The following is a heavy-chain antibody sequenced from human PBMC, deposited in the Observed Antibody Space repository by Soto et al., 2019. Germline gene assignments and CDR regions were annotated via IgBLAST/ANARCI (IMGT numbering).Heavy chain of an antibody. Sequence: PSETLSPTCTVPGYSISSGSYWAWIRQPPGKGPEWIASIYHGGTTFYNPSLKSRITISVDTSNNQFSLKLTSVTAADTAVYYCARVHVMVVAGSTFDYWGHGTLVTVSS. CDR2: IYHGGTT. J-gene: IGHJ4*01. V-gene: IGHV4-38-2*02. D-gene: IGHD6-19*01. CDR1: GYSISSGSY. CDR3: ARVHVMVVAGSTFDY.